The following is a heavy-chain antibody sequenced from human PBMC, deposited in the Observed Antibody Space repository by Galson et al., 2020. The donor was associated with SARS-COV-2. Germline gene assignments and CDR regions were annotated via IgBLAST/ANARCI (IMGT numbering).Heavy chain of an antibody. Sequence: ASVKVSCKASGYTFSNFGVSWMRQAPGQGLEWVGWISVYSGTTNYAQKLQGRVTITTDTSTSTDYIEVRSLRSDHTAVYYCARAKGDSSTWYAAYWGQGSLVTVSS. J-gene: IGHJ4*02. CDR3: ARAKGDSSTWYAAY. CDR1: GYTFSNFG. CDR2: ISVYSGTT. V-gene: IGHV1-18*04. D-gene: IGHD6-13*01.